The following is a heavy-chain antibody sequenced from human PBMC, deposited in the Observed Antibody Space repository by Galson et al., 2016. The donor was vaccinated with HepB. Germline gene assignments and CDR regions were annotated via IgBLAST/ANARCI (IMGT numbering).Heavy chain of an antibody. V-gene: IGHV3-23*01. D-gene: IGHD5-18*01. Sequence: SLRLSCAASGFTVSNNYMSWVRQAPGKGLEWVSAIVGNGDKTYHADSVKGRFTISRDNSKITLYLQMNSLRAEDTAVYYCAKEKDNYGFYGFDYWGQGTLVTVSS. CDR2: IVGNGDKT. J-gene: IGHJ4*02. CDR1: GFTVSNNY. CDR3: AKEKDNYGFYGFDY.